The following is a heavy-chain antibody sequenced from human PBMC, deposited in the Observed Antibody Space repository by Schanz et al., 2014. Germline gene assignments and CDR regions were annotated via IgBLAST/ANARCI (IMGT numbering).Heavy chain of an antibody. V-gene: IGHV1-8*02. CDR3: ARGRGCTGGSCYSWFDL. Sequence: QVQLVQSGAEVKKPGASVKVSCKASGYTFVSYSMHWVRQAPGQGLEWMGWITAYNGDTNYALKLQGRVTMTRNTSISTAYMELSSLRSEDTAVYYCARGRGCTGGSCYSWFDLWGQGTLVTVAS. CDR1: GYTFVSYS. D-gene: IGHD2-15*01. J-gene: IGHJ5*02. CDR2: ITAYNGDT.